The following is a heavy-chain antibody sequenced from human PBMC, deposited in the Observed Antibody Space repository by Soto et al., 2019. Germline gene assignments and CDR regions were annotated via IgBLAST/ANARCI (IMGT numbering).Heavy chain of an antibody. CDR2: ISWNSGNI. J-gene: IGHJ5*02. Sequence: EVQVVESGGGLVQPGRSLRLSCAASGFSFDGYAMNWVRQPPGKGLEWVSGISWNSGNIDYADSVKGRFTISRDNAKNSLYLQMNSLRAEDTALYYCVKASTYSSSQGWFDPWGQGTMVTVSS. D-gene: IGHD6-6*01. V-gene: IGHV3-9*01. CDR1: GFSFDGYA. CDR3: VKASTYSSSQGWFDP.